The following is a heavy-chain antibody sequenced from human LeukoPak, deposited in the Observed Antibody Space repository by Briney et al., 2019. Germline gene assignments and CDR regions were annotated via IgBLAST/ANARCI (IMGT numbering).Heavy chain of an antibody. J-gene: IGHJ4*02. CDR1: GYTFTDYY. D-gene: IGHD6-19*01. V-gene: IGHV1-2*02. Sequence: ASVKVSCKASGYTFTDYYIHWVRQAPGQGLEWMGWINPNSGATNYAQKFQGRVTMTRDTSITRAYMELNRLRSDDTAVYYCARGYSSTNWEPYYFDCWGQGTLVTVSS. CDR2: INPNSGAT. CDR3: ARGYSSTNWEPYYFDC.